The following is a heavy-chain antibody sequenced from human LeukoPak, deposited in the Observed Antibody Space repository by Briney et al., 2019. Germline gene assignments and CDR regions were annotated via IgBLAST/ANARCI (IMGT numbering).Heavy chain of an antibody. D-gene: IGHD6-13*01. CDR3: ARGFTSAAAGTSSLGY. V-gene: IGHV4-34*01. CDR2: INHSGST. Sequence: SETLSLTCAVYGGSFSGYYWSWILQPPGKGLEWIGEINHSGSTNYNPSLKSRVTISVDTSKNQFSLKLSSVTAADTAVYYCARGFTSAAAGTSSLGYWGQGTLVTVSS. J-gene: IGHJ4*02. CDR1: GGSFSGYY.